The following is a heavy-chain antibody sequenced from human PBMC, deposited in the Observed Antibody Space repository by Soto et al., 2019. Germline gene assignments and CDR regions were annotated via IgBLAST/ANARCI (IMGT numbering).Heavy chain of an antibody. D-gene: IGHD3-22*01. Sequence: QVQLVESGGGLVKPGGSLRLSCAASGFTFSDYYMSWIRQAPGKGLEWVSYISSSSSYTNYADSVKGRFTISRDNAKNSLYLQMNSLRAEDTAVYYCAREVPTYYYDSSGYYADYWGQGTLVTVSS. V-gene: IGHV3-11*05. J-gene: IGHJ4*02. CDR1: GFTFSDYY. CDR3: AREVPTYYYDSSGYYADY. CDR2: ISSSSSYT.